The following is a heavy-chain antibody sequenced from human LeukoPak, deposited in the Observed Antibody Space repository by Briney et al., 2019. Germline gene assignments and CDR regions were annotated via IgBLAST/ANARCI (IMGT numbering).Heavy chain of an antibody. CDR2: IKPDGSAE. CDR1: GFTFSSNW. V-gene: IGHV3-7*01. J-gene: IGHJ4*02. D-gene: IGHD6-13*01. Sequence: PGGSLRPSCATSGFTFSSNWMSWVRHAPGRGLEWVANIKPDGSAEYYAASVKGRFTVSRDNAKNSLFLQMNSLRVEDTAVYYCARANNCSWHNWGQGTLVTVSS. CDR3: ARANNCSWHN.